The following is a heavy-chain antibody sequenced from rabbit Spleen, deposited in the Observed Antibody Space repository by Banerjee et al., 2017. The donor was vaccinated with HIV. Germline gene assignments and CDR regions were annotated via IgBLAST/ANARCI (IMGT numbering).Heavy chain of an antibody. D-gene: IGHD2-1*01. V-gene: IGHV1S45*01. CDR3: ARYDNSIGDLDL. CDR2: IYAGSTGTT. J-gene: IGHJ3*01. Sequence: QLVESGGGLVQPEGSLTLTCTASGFSFSGSGYMCWVRQAPGKGLEWIGTIYAGSTGTTDYASWAKGRFTISKTSSTTVTLQVTSLTAADTATYFCARYDNSIGDLDLWGQGTLVTVS. CDR1: GFSFSGSGY.